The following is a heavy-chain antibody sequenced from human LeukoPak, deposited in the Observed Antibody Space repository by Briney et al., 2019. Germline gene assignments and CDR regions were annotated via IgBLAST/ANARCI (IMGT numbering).Heavy chain of an antibody. D-gene: IGHD3-22*01. J-gene: IGHJ4*02. V-gene: IGHV3-7*01. CDR3: AREGDTSAYYRPYFDQ. Sequence: GGSLRLSCAASGFTFSSYSMNWVRQAPGKGLEWVANIKQDGSEKYYVDSVKGRFTISRDNTKNSLYLQMNSLRAEDMAVYYCAREGDTSAYYRPYFDQWGQGTLVTVSS. CDR2: IKQDGSEK. CDR1: GFTFSSYS.